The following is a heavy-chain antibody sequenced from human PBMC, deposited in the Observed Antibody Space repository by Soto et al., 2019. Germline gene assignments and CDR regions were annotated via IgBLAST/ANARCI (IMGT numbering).Heavy chain of an antibody. J-gene: IGHJ6*02. CDR3: ASFSIAAADPYGMDV. V-gene: IGHV1-18*01. D-gene: IGHD6-13*01. CDR2: ISAYNGNT. Sequence: QVQLVQSGAEVKKPGASVKVSCKASGYTFTSYGISWVRQAPGQGLEWMGWISAYNGNTNYAQKLQGRVTMTTDTSTSTDYMELRSLRSDYKAVYYCASFSIAAADPYGMDVWGQGTTVTVSS. CDR1: GYTFTSYG.